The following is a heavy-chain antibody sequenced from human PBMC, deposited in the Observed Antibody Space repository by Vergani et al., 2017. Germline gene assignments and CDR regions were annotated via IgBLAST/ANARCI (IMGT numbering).Heavy chain of an antibody. CDR3: AREPFCGGDCSYMDV. D-gene: IGHD2-21*01. Sequence: EVQLLESGGGLVQPGGSLRLSCAASGFTFSSYAMSWVRQAPGKGLEWVSAISGSGGSTYYADSVKGRFTISRDNAKNSLYLQMNSLRAEDTAVYYCAREPFCGGDCSYMDVWGKGTTVTVSS. V-gene: IGHV3-23*01. CDR1: GFTFSSYA. J-gene: IGHJ6*03. CDR2: ISGSGGST.